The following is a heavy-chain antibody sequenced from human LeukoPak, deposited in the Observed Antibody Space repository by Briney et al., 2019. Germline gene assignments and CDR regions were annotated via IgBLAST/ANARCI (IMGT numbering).Heavy chain of an antibody. CDR1: GFTFSSYG. V-gene: IGHV3-30*18. CDR2: ISYDGSNK. J-gene: IGHJ4*02. CDR3: AKDYSPAAKKVGTEFDY. Sequence: AGGSLRLSCAASGFTFSSYGMHWVRQAPGKGLEWVAVISYDGSNKYYADSVKGRFTISRDNSKNTLYLQMNSLRAEDTAVYYCAKDYSPAAKKVGTEFDYWGQGTLVTVSS. D-gene: IGHD2-2*01.